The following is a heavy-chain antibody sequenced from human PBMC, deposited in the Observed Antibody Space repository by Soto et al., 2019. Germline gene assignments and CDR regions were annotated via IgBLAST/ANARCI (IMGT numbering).Heavy chain of an antibody. CDR2: ISHVGADT. V-gene: IGHV3-30*18. D-gene: IGHD4-17*01. CDR1: GIIFSNFG. CDR3: AKEGLAWDYGDYYFDY. J-gene: IGHJ4*02. Sequence: ESGGGVVQPGRSLRLSCAASGIIFSNFGMHWVRQAPGKGLEWVAGISHVGADTYYADSVKGRFTISRDNSKNTLYLQMNSLRAEDAAVYYCAKEGLAWDYGDYYFDYWGQGTLVTVSS.